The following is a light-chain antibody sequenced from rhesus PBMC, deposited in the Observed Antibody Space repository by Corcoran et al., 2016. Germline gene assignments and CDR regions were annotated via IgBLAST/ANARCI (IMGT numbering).Light chain of an antibody. V-gene: IGKV1-22*01. CDR2: KAS. Sequence: DIQMTQSPSSLSASVGDTVPITCQASQVSSRLLAWNQQKPGKAPKLLIYKASRLQSGVPSRFSGIGSGTDFTLTINSLQPEYFATYFCLQFTDSPWTFGQGAKVEVK. J-gene: IGKJ1*01. CDR3: LQFTDSPWT. CDR1: QVSSRL.